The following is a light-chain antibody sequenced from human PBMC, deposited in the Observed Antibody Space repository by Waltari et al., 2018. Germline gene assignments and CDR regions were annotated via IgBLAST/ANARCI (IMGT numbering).Light chain of an antibody. CDR3: QQYSSSPFT. V-gene: IGKV3-20*01. Sequence: EIVLTQSPGTLSLSPGERATLSCRASQSVSSSYLAWYQQKPGQAPRLLIYGPSSRATGIPDRFSGSGSGTDFTLTISRLEPEDFAVYYCQQYSSSPFTFGPGTKVDIK. J-gene: IGKJ3*01. CDR2: GPS. CDR1: QSVSSSY.